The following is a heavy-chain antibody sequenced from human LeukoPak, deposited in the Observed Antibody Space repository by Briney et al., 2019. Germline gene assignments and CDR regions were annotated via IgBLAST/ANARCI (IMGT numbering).Heavy chain of an antibody. CDR3: AGDGSLFRVYPLA. CDR1: GFTFSDYY. CDR2: ISSSGSTI. D-gene: IGHD3-16*02. V-gene: IGHV3-11*01. Sequence: PGGSLRLSCAASGFTFSDYYMSWIRQAPGKGLEWVSYISSSGSTIYYADSVKGRFTISRDNAKNSLYLQMNSLRAEDTAVYYCAGDGSLFRVYPLAWGQGTRVPVPS. J-gene: IGHJ5*02.